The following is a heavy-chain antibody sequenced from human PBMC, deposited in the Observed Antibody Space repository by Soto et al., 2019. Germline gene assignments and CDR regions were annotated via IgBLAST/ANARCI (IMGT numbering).Heavy chain of an antibody. CDR3: ARDPLWGTAMVLWYFDL. CDR1: GLTFSSYA. Sequence: QVQLLESGGGVVQPGRSLRLSCAASGLTFSSYAMHWVRQAPGKGLEWVAVISYDGSNKYYADSVKGRFTISRDNSKNTLYLQMNSLRAEVTAVYYCARDPLWGTAMVLWYFDLWGRGTLVTVSS. J-gene: IGHJ2*01. D-gene: IGHD5-18*01. CDR2: ISYDGSNK. V-gene: IGHV3-30-3*01.